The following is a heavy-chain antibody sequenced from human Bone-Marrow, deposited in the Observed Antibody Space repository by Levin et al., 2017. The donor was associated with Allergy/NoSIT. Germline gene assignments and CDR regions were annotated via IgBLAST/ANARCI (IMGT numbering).Heavy chain of an antibody. CDR3: ARASSTTSSNFDY. CDR2: LYKSGNT. CDR1: GGSISTYY. J-gene: IGHJ4*02. V-gene: IGHV4-4*07. D-gene: IGHD2-2*01. Sequence: PSETLSLTCTISGGSISTYYWSWIRQPAGKGLEWIGRLYKSGNTNYNPSLKSRATVSVDTSKNQFSLKLTSVTAADTAVYYCARASSTTSSNFDYWGQGTLVTVSS.